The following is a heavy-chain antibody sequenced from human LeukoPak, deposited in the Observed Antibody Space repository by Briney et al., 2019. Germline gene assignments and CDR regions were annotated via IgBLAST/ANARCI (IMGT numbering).Heavy chain of an antibody. CDR3: ARDMVDIVATMDGSSEFDY. Sequence: SLRLSCAASGFTFSSYAMHWVRQAPGKGLEWVAVISYDGSNKYYADSVKGRFTISRDNSKNTLYLQMNSLRAEDTAVYYCARDMVDIVATMDGSSEFDYWGQGTLVTVSS. D-gene: IGHD5-12*01. J-gene: IGHJ4*02. CDR2: ISYDGSNK. V-gene: IGHV3-30-3*01. CDR1: GFTFSSYA.